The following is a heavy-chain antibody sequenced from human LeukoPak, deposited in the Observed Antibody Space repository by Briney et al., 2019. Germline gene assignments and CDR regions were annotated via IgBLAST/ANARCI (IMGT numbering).Heavy chain of an antibody. CDR2: ISPSNGAT. J-gene: IGHJ4*02. CDR1: GYTFTGYY. D-gene: IGHD2-2*02. V-gene: IGHV1-2*02. CDR3: ARDVRMAIPSGGY. Sequence: ASVKVSCKASGYTFTGYYMHWVRQAPGQGLEWMGWISPSNGATNYAQNFQDRVTMTSDTSISTGYMELSRLRSDDTAVYYCARDVRMAIPSGGYWGQGTLVTVSS.